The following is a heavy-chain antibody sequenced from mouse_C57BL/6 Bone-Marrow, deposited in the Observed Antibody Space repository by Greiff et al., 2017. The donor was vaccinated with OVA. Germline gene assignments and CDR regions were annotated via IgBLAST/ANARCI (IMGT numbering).Heavy chain of an antibody. D-gene: IGHD1-1*01. CDR1: GYTFTSYW. CDR3: ARSRYRCYYAMDY. Sequence: QVQLQQPGAELVKPGASVKLSCKASGYTFTSYWMHWVKQRPGQGLEWIGMIHPNSGSTNYNEKFKSKATLTVDKSSRKAYKQLSSHTSEDSAVYYCARSRYRCYYAMDYWGQGTSVTVSS. J-gene: IGHJ4*01. V-gene: IGHV1-64*01. CDR2: IHPNSGST.